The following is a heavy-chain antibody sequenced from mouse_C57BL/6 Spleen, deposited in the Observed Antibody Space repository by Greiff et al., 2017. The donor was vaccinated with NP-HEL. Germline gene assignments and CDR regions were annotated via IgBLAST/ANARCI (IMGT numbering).Heavy chain of an antibody. Sequence: DVMLVESGGGLVKPGGSLKLSCAASGFTFSDYGMHWVRQAPEKGLEWVAYISSGSSTIYYADTVKGRFTISRDNAKNTLFLQMTSLRSEDTAMYYCARGTTVVARYWYFDVWGTGTTVTVSS. V-gene: IGHV5-17*01. D-gene: IGHD1-1*01. CDR1: GFTFSDYG. J-gene: IGHJ1*03. CDR3: ARGTTVVARYWYFDV. CDR2: ISSGSSTI.